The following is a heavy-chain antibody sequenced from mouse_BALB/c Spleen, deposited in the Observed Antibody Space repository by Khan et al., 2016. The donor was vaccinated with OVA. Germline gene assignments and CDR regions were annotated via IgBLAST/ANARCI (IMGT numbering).Heavy chain of an antibody. V-gene: IGHV2-6-1*01. D-gene: IGHD2-10*01. CDR1: GFSLTNYG. CDR3: ARQPYYHYNIMDY. J-gene: IGHJ4*01. Sequence: VELVESGPGLVAPSQSLSITCTISGFSLTNYGVHWVRQPPGKGLEWLVVIWSDGSTTYNSALKSRLTISKDNSESQVFLKMNNLQTDNTAMYFCARQPYYHYNIMDYWGQGTSVTVSS. CDR2: IWSDGST.